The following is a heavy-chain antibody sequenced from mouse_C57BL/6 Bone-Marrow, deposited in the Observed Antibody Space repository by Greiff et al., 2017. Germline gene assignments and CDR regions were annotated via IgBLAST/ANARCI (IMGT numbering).Heavy chain of an antibody. CDR3: ASIYDDYERAMDY. CDR2: IHPNSGST. Sequence: VQLQQPGAELVKPGASVKLSCKASGYTFTSYWMHWVKQRPGQGLEWIGMIHPNSGSTNYNEKFKSKATLTVDKSSSTAYMQLSSLTSEDSAVYYCASIYDDYERAMDYWGQGTSVTVSS. J-gene: IGHJ4*01. CDR1: GYTFTSYW. D-gene: IGHD2-4*01. V-gene: IGHV1-64*01.